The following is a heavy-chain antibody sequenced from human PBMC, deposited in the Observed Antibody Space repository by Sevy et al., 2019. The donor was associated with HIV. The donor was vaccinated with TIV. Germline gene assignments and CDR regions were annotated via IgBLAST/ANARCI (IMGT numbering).Heavy chain of an antibody. CDR2: FDPEDGET. CDR1: GYTLTELS. V-gene: IGHV1-24*01. J-gene: IGHJ4*02. CDR3: ATILYYDILTGYSLDY. D-gene: IGHD3-9*01. Sequence: ASVKVSCKVSGYTLTELSMHWVRQAPGKGLEWMGGFDPEDGETIYAQKFQGRVTMTEDTSTDTAYMELSSLRSEDTGVYYCATILYYDILTGYSLDYWGQGTLVTVSS.